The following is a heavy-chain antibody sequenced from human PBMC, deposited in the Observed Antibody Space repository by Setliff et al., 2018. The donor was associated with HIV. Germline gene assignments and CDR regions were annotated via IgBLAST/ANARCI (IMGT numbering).Heavy chain of an antibody. Sequence: SETLSLTCAVYGASFSGYYWSWIRQPPGKGLEWIGEINHSGSTNYNPSLKSRVTISVDTSKNQFSLKLRSLTAADTAVYYCARVGYGDISGLDYWGQGTLVTVSS. CDR3: ARVGYGDISGLDY. V-gene: IGHV4-34*01. D-gene: IGHD4-17*01. CDR2: INHSGST. J-gene: IGHJ4*02. CDR1: GASFSGYY.